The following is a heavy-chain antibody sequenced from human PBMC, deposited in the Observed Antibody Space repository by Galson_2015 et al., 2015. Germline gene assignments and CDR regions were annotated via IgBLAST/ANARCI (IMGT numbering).Heavy chain of an antibody. CDR3: ARVGGGNYVPYFDY. D-gene: IGHD1-7*01. J-gene: IGHJ4*02. CDR1: GFTFSSYE. Sequence: SLRLSCAASGFTFSSYEMNWVRQAPGKGLEWVSYISSSGSTIYYADSVKGRFTISRDNAKNSLYLQMNSLRAEDTAVYYCARVGGGNYVPYFDYWGQGTLVTVSS. CDR2: ISSSGSTI. V-gene: IGHV3-48*03.